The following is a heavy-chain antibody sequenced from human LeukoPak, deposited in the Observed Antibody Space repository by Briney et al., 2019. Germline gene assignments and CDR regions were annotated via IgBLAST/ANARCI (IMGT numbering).Heavy chain of an antibody. V-gene: IGHV1-24*01. D-gene: IGHD6-19*01. J-gene: IGHJ4*02. CDR2: FDPEDGET. CDR3: ATGPRIAVAAGDY. CDR1: GYTLIELS. Sequence: ASVKVSCKVSGYTLIELSMHWVRQAPGKGLEWMGGFDPEDGETIYAQKFQGRVTMTEDTSTDTAYMELSSLRSEDTAVYYCATGPRIAVAAGDYWGQGTLVTVSS.